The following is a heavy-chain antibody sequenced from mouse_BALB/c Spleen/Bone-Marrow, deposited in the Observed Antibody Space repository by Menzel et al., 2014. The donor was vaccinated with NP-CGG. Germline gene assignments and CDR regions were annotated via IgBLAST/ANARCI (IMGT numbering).Heavy chain of an antibody. V-gene: IGHV1-69*02. CDR1: GYTFTSYW. J-gene: IGHJ2*01. CDR3: TRGGSSPYYFDY. D-gene: IGHD1-1*01. CDR2: IYPSDSYT. Sequence: QVQLQQPGAELVRPGASVKLSCKASGYTFTSYWINWVKQRPGQGLEWIGNIYPSDSYTNYNQKSKDKATVTVDKSSTTAYLQLSSPTSEDSAVYYCTRGGSSPYYFDYWGQGSTLTVSS.